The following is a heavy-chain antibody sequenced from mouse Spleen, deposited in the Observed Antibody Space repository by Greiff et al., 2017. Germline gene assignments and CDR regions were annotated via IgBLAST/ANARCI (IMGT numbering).Heavy chain of an antibody. CDR1: GYTFTDYY. V-gene: IGHV1-19*01. D-gene: IGHD4-1*01. CDR3: ASLGPFAY. Sequence: LVEPGASVKMSCKASGYTFTDYYMNWVKQSHGKSLEWIGVINPYNGGTSYNQKFKGKATLTVDKSSSTAYMELNSLTSEDSAVYYCASLGPFAYWGQGTLVTVSA. J-gene: IGHJ3*01. CDR2: INPYNGGT.